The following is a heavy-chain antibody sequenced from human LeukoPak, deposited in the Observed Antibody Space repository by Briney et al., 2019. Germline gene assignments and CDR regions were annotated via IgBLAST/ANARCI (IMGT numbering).Heavy chain of an antibody. CDR2: ISDTGGST. CDR1: GFTFSNYA. J-gene: IGHJ4*02. V-gene: IGHV3-23*01. D-gene: IGHD5-12*01. Sequence: GGSLRLSCAASGFTFSNYAMNWVRQAPGKGLEWVSTISDTGGSTYYTDFVKGRFTIARDNSKNTLFLQVSSLRAEDTAIYYCAKDRLTGGYGGYGYLDYWGQGTLVTVSS. CDR3: AKDRLTGGYGGYGYLDY.